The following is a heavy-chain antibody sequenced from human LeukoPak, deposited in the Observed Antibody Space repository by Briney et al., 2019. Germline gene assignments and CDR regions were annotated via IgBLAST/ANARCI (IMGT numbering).Heavy chain of an antibody. J-gene: IGHJ6*04. CDR2: IYHTGTT. CDR3: ARGWSSGWYREHYYYYGMDV. Sequence: SETLSLTCTVSGFSISSGYYWGWIRQFPGKGLEWIGSIYHTGTTYYNPSLNSRVTISVDTSQNQFSLKLSSVTAADTAVYYCARGWSSGWYREHYYYYGMDVWGKGTTVTVSS. CDR1: GFSISSGYY. D-gene: IGHD6-19*01. V-gene: IGHV4-38-2*02.